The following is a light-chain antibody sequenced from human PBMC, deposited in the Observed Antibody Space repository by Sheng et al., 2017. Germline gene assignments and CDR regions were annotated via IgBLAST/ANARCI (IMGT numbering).Light chain of an antibody. CDR3: LQYGVSLYS. Sequence: EIVLTQSPGTLSLSPGDTATLSCRASQSVSNNYLAWYQQKPGQAPRLLIYGASSRATGIPDRFSGSGSGTDFTLTISRLEPEDFAVYYCLQYGVSLYSFGQGTKLEIK. J-gene: IGKJ2*01. CDR2: GAS. V-gene: IGKV3-20*01. CDR1: QSVSNNY.